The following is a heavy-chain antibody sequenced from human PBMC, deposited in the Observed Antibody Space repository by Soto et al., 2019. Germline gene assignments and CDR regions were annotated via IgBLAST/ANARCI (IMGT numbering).Heavy chain of an antibody. Sequence: QVQLHHWGAGLLKPSETLSLTFAVYCGSFSGYYWSWSRQPPGKGLEWFGKINHSESTKYNPSLKSRVTRSVDTSKNQISLTLSSVTAADTAVYYCERAPTVVVPAAISRGMVQNYYMDVWGKVTTVTVSS. CDR3: ERAPTVVVPAAISRGMVQNYYMDV. V-gene: IGHV4-34*01. D-gene: IGHD2-2*01. CDR1: CGSFSGYY. CDR2: INHSEST. J-gene: IGHJ6*03.